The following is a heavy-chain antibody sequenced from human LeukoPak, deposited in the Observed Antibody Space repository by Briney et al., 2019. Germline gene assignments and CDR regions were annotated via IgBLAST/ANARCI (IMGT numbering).Heavy chain of an antibody. Sequence: GGSLRLSCAASGFTLSSYSMNWVRQAPGKGLEWVSSISSSSSYIYYADSVKGRFTISRDNAKNSLYLQMNSLRAEDTAVYYCASYCSSTSCYEWDYWGQGTLVTVSS. CDR2: ISSSSSYI. J-gene: IGHJ4*02. CDR3: ASYCSSTSCYEWDY. V-gene: IGHV3-21*01. CDR1: GFTLSSYS. D-gene: IGHD2-2*01.